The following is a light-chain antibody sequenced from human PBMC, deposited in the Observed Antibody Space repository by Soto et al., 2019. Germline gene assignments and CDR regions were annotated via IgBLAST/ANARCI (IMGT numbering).Light chain of an antibody. CDR2: EVS. Sequence: QSALTQPASVSGSPGQSITISCTGTSSDVGGYNYVSWYQQHPGKAPKLMIYEVSNRPSGVSNRFSGSKSGNTASLTISGLQAEAEADYYCSSYTSISTHVVFGGGTKLTVL. J-gene: IGLJ2*01. CDR1: SSDVGGYNY. V-gene: IGLV2-14*01. CDR3: SSYTSISTHVV.